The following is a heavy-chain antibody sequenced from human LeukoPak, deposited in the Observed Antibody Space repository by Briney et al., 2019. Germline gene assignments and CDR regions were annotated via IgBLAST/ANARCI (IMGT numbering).Heavy chain of an antibody. CDR2: MNPKSGNT. J-gene: IGHJ4*02. CDR3: ARMLRYSARYFDY. V-gene: IGHV1-8*01. Sequence: ASVKVSCTASGYTLTSSDLNWVREATGHGLEWMGWMNPKSGNTGYAQKFQGRVTMTRNTSISTAYMELSSLRSEDTAVYYCARMLRYSARYFDYWGQGTLVTVSS. CDR1: GYTLTSSD. D-gene: IGHD3-9*01.